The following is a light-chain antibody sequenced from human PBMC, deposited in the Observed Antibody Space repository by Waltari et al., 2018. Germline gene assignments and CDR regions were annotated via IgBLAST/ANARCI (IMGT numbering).Light chain of an antibody. CDR2: GAS. V-gene: IGKV3-15*01. CDR1: QSVSSN. CDR3: QQYSNWPPWT. J-gene: IGKJ1*01. Sequence: EIVMTQSPATLSVSPGERATLSCRASQSVSSNLAWYQQKPGQTPRLLIYGASTRATGIPARCSGGGSGTEFTLTISSLQSEDFAVYYCQQYSNWPPWTFGQGTKVEIK.